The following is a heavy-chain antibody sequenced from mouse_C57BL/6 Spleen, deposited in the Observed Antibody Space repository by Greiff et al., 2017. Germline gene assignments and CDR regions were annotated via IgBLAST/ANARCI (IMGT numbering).Heavy chain of an antibody. Sequence: VQLQESGPGLVAPSQSLSITCTVSGFSLTSYAISWVRQPPGKGLEWLGVIWTGGGTNYNSALKSRLSISKDNSKSQVFLKMNSLQTDDTARYYCARMETDYDYYYAMDYCGQGTSVTVSS. CDR2: IWTGGGT. V-gene: IGHV2-9-1*01. CDR1: GFSLTSYA. D-gene: IGHD2-4*01. CDR3: ARMETDYDYYYAMDY. J-gene: IGHJ4*01.